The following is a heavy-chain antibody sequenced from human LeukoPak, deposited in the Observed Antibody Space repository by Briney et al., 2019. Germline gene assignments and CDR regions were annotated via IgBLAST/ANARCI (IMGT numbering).Heavy chain of an antibody. D-gene: IGHD4-11*01. CDR2: ISAYNGNT. V-gene: IGHV1-18*01. Sequence: GASVKVSCKASGYTFTSYGISWVRQAPGQGLEWMGCISAYNGNTNYAQKLQGRVTMTTDTSTSTAYMELRSLRSDDTAVYYCARTDSNYGFDYYYYMDVWGKGTTVTVSS. CDR1: GYTFTSYG. J-gene: IGHJ6*03. CDR3: ARTDSNYGFDYYYYMDV.